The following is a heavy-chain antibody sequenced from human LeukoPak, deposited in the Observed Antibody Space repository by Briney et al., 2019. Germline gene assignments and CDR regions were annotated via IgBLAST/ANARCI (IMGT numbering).Heavy chain of an antibody. V-gene: IGHV1-69*01. D-gene: IGHD3-10*01. J-gene: IGHJ6*03. CDR3: ARTYGSGTYQYYYHYMDV. Sequence: SVKVSCKASGGTLSSHGLSWVRQAPGQGLQWMGGIIPVFGIANYAPKFQGRVTITADEFTSYMELRSLRSEDTAVYYCARTYGSGTYQYYYHYMDVWGSGTRIAVSS. CDR1: GGTLSSHG. CDR2: IIPVFGIA.